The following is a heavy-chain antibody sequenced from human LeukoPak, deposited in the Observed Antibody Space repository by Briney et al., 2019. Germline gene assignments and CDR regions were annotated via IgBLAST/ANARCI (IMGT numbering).Heavy chain of an antibody. D-gene: IGHD3-22*01. CDR1: GGSISSSSYY. CDR2: IYYSGST. CDR3: ARPRHYDNSGYWEGSDAFDI. Sequence: SETLSLTCTVSGGSISSSSYYWGWIRQPPGKGLEWIGSIYYSGSTYYNPSLKSRVTISVDTSKIQFSLKLSSVTAADTAVYYCARPRHYDNSGYWEGSDAFDIWGQGTMVTVSS. J-gene: IGHJ3*02. V-gene: IGHV4-39*01.